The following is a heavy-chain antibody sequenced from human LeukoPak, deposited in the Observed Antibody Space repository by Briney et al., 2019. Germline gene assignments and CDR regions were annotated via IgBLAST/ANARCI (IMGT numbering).Heavy chain of an antibody. CDR1: GGSISSYY. Sequence: PSETLSLTCTVSGGSISSYYWSWIRQLAGKGLEWIGRIYTSGSTNYNPSLKSRVTMSVDTSKNQCSLKLSSVTAADTAVYYCARANYYDSSGYSRGAFDIWGQGTMVTVSS. D-gene: IGHD3-22*01. CDR3: ARANYYDSSGYSRGAFDI. V-gene: IGHV4-4*07. J-gene: IGHJ3*02. CDR2: IYTSGST.